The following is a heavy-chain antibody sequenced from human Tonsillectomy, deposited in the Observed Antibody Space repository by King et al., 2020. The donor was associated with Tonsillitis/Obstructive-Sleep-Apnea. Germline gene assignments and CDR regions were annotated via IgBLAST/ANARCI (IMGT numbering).Heavy chain of an antibody. J-gene: IGHJ5*02. Sequence: QVQLQQWGAGLLKPSETLSLTCAVYGGSFSGYYWSWIRQPPGKGLEWIGEINHSGSTNYNPSLKSRVTISVDTSKNQFSLKLSSVTAADTAVYYCARIVRYFDWTSGWFDPWGQGTLVTVSS. V-gene: IGHV4-34*01. D-gene: IGHD3-9*01. CDR2: INHSGST. CDR3: ARIVRYFDWTSGWFDP. CDR1: GGSFSGYY.